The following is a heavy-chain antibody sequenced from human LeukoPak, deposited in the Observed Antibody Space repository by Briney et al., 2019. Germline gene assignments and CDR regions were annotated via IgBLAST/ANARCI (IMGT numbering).Heavy chain of an antibody. Sequence: PGGSLRLSCAASGFTFSSYGMHWVRQAPGKGLEWVAFIRYDGSNKYYADSVKGRFTISRDNSKNTLYLQMNSLRAEDTAVYYCAKDDILTGYSPLFVDYWGQGTLVTVSS. CDR2: IRYDGSNK. CDR1: GFTFSSYG. CDR3: AKDDILTGYSPLFVDY. V-gene: IGHV3-30*02. D-gene: IGHD3-9*01. J-gene: IGHJ4*02.